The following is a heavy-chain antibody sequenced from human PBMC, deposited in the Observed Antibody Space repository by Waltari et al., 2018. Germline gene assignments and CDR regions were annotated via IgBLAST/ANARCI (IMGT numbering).Heavy chain of an antibody. D-gene: IGHD1-1*01. CDR2: ISSSGSTI. Sequence: EVQLVESGGGLVQPGGSLRLSCAASGFTFSSYEMNWVRQAPGKGLEWVSYISSSGSTIYYADAVKGRFTISRDNAKNSLYLQMNSLRAEDTAVYYCASGSRVFDYWGQGTLVTVSS. V-gene: IGHV3-48*03. CDR3: ASGSRVFDY. CDR1: GFTFSSYE. J-gene: IGHJ4*02.